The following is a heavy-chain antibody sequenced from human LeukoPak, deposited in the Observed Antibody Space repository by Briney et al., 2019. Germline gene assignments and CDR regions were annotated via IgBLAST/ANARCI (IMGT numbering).Heavy chain of an antibody. CDR2: IKQDGSEK. CDR3: ARDSSGWYNRWGDAFDI. V-gene: IGHV3-7*01. J-gene: IGHJ3*02. Sequence: GGSLRLSCAASGFTFSSYWMSWVRQAPGKGLEWVANIKQDGSEKYYVDSVKGRFTISRDNAKNSLYLQMNSLRAEDTAVYYCARDSSGWYNRWGDAFDIWGQGTMVTVSS. CDR1: GFTFSSYW. D-gene: IGHD6-19*01.